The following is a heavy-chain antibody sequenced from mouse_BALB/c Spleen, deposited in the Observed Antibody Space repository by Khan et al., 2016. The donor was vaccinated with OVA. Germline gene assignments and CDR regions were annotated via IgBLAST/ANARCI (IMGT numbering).Heavy chain of an antibody. CDR2: IWSDGIT. CDR1: GFSLTTYG. CDR3: ARGGFYAMDY. Sequence: VELVESGPGLVAPSQSLSITCTVSGFSLTTYGVHWVRQPPGKGLEWLVVIWSDGITTYNPDLKSGLSISNDNSNSQAFFKMNSLQTDDSAIYYCARGGFYAMDYWGQGTSVTVSS. V-gene: IGHV2-6*02. J-gene: IGHJ4*01.